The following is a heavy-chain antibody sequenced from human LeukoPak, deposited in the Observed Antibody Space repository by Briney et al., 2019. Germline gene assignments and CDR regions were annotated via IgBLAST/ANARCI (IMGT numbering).Heavy chain of an antibody. D-gene: IGHD1-26*01. V-gene: IGHV4-39*01. CDR2: IYYSGST. J-gene: IGHJ4*02. CDR1: GGSISSSSYH. Sequence: PSETLSLTCIVSGGSISSSSYHWGWIRQAPGRGLEWIGSIYYSGSTYYNPSLKSRVTISVDTSKNQFSLKLSSVTAADTAVYYCARRSGIVGATGVDYWGQGTPVTVSS. CDR3: ARRSGIVGATGVDY.